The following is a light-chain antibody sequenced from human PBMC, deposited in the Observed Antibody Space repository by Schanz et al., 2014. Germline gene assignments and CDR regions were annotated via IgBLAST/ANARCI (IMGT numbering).Light chain of an antibody. CDR3: QQYNNWPPWT. J-gene: IGKJ1*01. V-gene: IGKV3-15*01. CDR2: GAS. Sequence: EIVLTQSPGTLSLSPGERATLSCRASQSVSSTYLAWYQQKPGQAPRLLISGASTRATGIPAGFSGSGSGTEFTLTISSLQSEDFAVYYCQQYNNWPPWTFGQGTKVEIK. CDR1: QSVSSTY.